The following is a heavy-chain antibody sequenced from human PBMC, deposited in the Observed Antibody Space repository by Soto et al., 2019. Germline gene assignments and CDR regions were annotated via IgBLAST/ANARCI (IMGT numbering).Heavy chain of an antibody. CDR3: ARGSVRGVIITILNYYYYMDV. J-gene: IGHJ6*03. Sequence: ASVKVSCKASGYTFTSYDINWVRQATGQGLEWMGWMNPNSGNTGYAQKFQGRVTMTRNTSISTAYMELSSLGSEDTAVYYCARGSVRGVIITILNYYYYMDVWGKGTTVTVSS. CDR2: MNPNSGNT. V-gene: IGHV1-8*01. CDR1: GYTFTSYD. D-gene: IGHD3-10*01.